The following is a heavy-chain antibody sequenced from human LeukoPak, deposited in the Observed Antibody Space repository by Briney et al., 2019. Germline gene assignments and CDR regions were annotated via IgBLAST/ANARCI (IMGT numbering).Heavy chain of an antibody. V-gene: IGHV3-33*01. CDR1: GFTFSSYG. CDR2: IWYDGSNK. CDR3: ARDPGHSYGYVFDY. D-gene: IGHD5-18*01. Sequence: GGSLRLSCAASGFTFSSYGMHWVRQAPGKGLEWVAVIWYDGSNKYYADSVKGRFTISRDNSKNTLYLQMNSLRAEDTAVYYCARDPGHSYGYVFDYWGQGTLVTVSS. J-gene: IGHJ4*02.